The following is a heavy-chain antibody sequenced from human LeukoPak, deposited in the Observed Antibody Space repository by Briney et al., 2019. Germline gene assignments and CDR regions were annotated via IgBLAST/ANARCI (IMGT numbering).Heavy chain of an antibody. CDR2: IYSGGST. Sequence: GGSLRLSCAASGVTVSSNYMSWVRQAPGKGLEWVSLIYSGGSTYYADSVKGRFTISRDNSKNTLYLQMNSLRAEDTAVYYCAKLGWLPPSYYYYYYMDVWGKGTTVTISS. J-gene: IGHJ6*03. V-gene: IGHV3-53*01. CDR3: AKLGWLPPSYYYYYYMDV. CDR1: GVTVSSNY. D-gene: IGHD2-21*01.